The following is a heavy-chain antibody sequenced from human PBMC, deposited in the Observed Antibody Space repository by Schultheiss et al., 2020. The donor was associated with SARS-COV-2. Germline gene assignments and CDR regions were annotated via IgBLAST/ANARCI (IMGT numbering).Heavy chain of an antibody. J-gene: IGHJ4*02. D-gene: IGHD2-21*02. V-gene: IGHV3-33*08. CDR2: IWYDGSNK. Sequence: GGSLRLSCAASGFTFSSYGMSWVRQAPGKGLEWVAVIWYDGSNKYYADSVKGRFTISRDNSKNTLYLQMNSLRDEDTAVYFCARDDVTYDYWGQGTLVTVSS. CDR3: ARDDVTYDY. CDR1: GFTFSSYG.